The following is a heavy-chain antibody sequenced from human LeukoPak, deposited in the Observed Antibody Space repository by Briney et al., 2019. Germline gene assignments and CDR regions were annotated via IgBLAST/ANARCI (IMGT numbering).Heavy chain of an antibody. J-gene: IGHJ4*02. Sequence: SETLSLTCTVSGGSISSYYWSWIRQPPGKGLEWIGHIYYSGSTNYNPSLKSRVTISVDTSKNQFSLKLSSVTAADTAVYYCASAPYDSSGYYFTGFDYWGQGTLVTVSS. D-gene: IGHD3-22*01. CDR1: GGSISSYY. CDR3: ASAPYDSSGYYFTGFDY. V-gene: IGHV4-59*01. CDR2: IYYSGST.